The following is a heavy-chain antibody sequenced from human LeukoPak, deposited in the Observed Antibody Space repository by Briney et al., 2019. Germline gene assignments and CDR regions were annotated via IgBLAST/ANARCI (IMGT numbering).Heavy chain of an antibody. CDR1: GGSISSYY. CDR3: ARVEVHSSSWRWDNWFDP. V-gene: IGHV4-59*01. Sequence: SETLSLTCTVSGGSISSYYWSWIRQPPGKGLEWIGYIYYSGSTNYNPSLKSRVTISVDTSKNQFSLKLRSVTAADTAVYYCARVEVHSSSWRWDNWFDPWGQGTLVTVSS. CDR2: IYYSGST. J-gene: IGHJ5*02. D-gene: IGHD6-13*01.